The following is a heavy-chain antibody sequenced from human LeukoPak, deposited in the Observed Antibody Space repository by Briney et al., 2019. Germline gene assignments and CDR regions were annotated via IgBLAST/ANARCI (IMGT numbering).Heavy chain of an antibody. Sequence: GGSLRLSCAASGFTFSDYYMSWIRQAPGKGLEWVSYISSSSSYTNYADSVKGRFTISRDNAKNSLYLQMNSLRAEDTAVYYCARVQRAAAAIPGGSYNWFDPWGQGTLVTVSS. CDR1: GFTFSDYY. D-gene: IGHD6-13*01. CDR2: ISSSSSYT. V-gene: IGHV3-11*06. CDR3: ARVQRAAAAIPGGSYNWFDP. J-gene: IGHJ5*02.